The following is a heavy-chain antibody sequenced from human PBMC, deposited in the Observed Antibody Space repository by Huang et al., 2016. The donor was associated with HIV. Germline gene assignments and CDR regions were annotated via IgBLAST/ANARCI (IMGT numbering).Heavy chain of an antibody. Sequence: QVQVAQSGTEVKKSGASVKVSCKASGYTFIRHYMHWVRQAPGQGLEWIGISDPSGGSTSYGQTFQGRITLTRDTSANTVYRELNRLRSEDTAVYYCARGGSESPRGDPFDIWGQGTMVMVSS. CDR3: ARGGSESPRGDPFDI. D-gene: IGHD3-16*01. CDR1: GYTFIRHY. J-gene: IGHJ3*02. CDR2: SDPSGGST. V-gene: IGHV1-46*01.